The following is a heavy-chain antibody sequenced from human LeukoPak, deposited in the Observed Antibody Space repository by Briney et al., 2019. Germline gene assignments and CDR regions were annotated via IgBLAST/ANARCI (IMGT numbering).Heavy chain of an antibody. CDR3: AKDLWTDSSGWNYFDY. CDR1: GFTFTRSA. D-gene: IGHD6-19*01. Sequence: GGSLRLSCAASGFTFTRSAMGWVRQAPGKGLEWVSCITNSGGGTYYADSVKGRFTISRDNSKNTLYLQMNSLRAEDTAVYYCAKDLWTDSSGWNYFDYWGQGTLVTASS. V-gene: IGHV3-23*01. CDR2: ITNSGGGT. J-gene: IGHJ4*02.